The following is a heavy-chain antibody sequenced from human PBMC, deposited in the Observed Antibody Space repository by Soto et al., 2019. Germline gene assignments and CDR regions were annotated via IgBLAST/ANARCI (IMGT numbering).Heavy chain of an antibody. CDR3: ARQVILGYCSSTSCYKAYYFDY. CDR1: GGSISSSSYY. CDR2: IYYSGST. J-gene: IGHJ4*02. D-gene: IGHD2-2*02. Sequence: SETLSLTCTVSGGSISSSSYYWGWIRQPPGKGLEWIGSIYYSGSTYYNPSLKSRVTISVDTSKNQFSLKLSSVTAADTAVCYCARQVILGYCSSTSCYKAYYFDYWGQGTQVTVSS. V-gene: IGHV4-39*01.